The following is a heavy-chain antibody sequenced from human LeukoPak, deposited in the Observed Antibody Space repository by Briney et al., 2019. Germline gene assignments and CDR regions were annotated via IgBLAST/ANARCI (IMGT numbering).Heavy chain of an antibody. CDR2: IYYSGST. Sequence: SETLSLTCTVSGGSISSGGYYWSWIRQHPGKGLEWIGYIYYSGSTYYNPSLKSRVTISVDTSKNQFSLKLSSVTAADTAVYYCARDYGSPEYYYGMDVWGQGTTVTVS. V-gene: IGHV4-31*03. D-gene: IGHD3-10*01. CDR3: ARDYGSPEYYYGMDV. J-gene: IGHJ6*02. CDR1: GGSISSGGYY.